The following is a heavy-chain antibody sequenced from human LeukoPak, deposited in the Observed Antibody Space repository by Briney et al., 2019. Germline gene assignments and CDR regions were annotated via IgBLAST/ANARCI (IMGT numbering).Heavy chain of an antibody. CDR1: GYTFTGYY. V-gene: IGHV1-2*02. J-gene: IGHJ4*02. CDR3: ARAFPSIAARPGAVDY. CDR2: INPNSGGT. D-gene: IGHD6-6*01. Sequence: ASVKVSCKASGYTFTGYYMHWVRQAPGQGLEWMGWINPNSGGTNYAQKFQGRVAMTRGTSISTAYMELSRLRSDDTAVYYCARAFPSIAARPGAVDYWGQGTLVTVSS.